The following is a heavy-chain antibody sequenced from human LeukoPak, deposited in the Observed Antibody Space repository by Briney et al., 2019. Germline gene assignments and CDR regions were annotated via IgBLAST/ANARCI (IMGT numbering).Heavy chain of an antibody. CDR3: ARESPALDY. CDR1: GFTFNYG. CDR2: ISSTGTRI. J-gene: IGHJ4*02. Sequence: GGSLRLSCTASGFTFNYGMNWVRQAPEKGLEWVSYISSTGTRITYADSVRGRFTISRDNAKNSLHLQMDSLRAEDTAVYYCARESPALDYWGQGTLVTVSS. V-gene: IGHV3-48*01.